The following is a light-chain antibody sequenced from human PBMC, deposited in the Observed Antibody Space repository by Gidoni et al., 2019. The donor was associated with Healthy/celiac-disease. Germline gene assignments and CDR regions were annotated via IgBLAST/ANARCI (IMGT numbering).Light chain of an antibody. Sequence: EIVLTQSPATLSLSPGERATLSCRASQSVSSYLAWYQQKPGQAPRLLIYDASNRATGIPARFSGSGSGTDFTLTISSLEPEDFAVYYCQQRNRRFXGXTKVEIK. V-gene: IGKV3-11*01. CDR2: DAS. J-gene: IGKJ4*01. CDR3: QQRNRR. CDR1: QSVSSY.